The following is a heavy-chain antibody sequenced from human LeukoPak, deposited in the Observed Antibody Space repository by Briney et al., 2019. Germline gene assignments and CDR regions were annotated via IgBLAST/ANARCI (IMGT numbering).Heavy chain of an antibody. CDR3: ARRRVEMATSYFDY. CDR2: IYHSGST. D-gene: IGHD5-24*01. CDR1: GYSISSGYY. Sequence: PSETLSLTCAVSGYSISSGYYWGWIRQPPGKGLEWIGSIYHSGSTYYNPSLKSRVTISVDTSKNQFSLKLSSVTAADTAVYYCARRRVEMATSYFDYWGQGTLVTVFS. J-gene: IGHJ4*02. V-gene: IGHV4-38-2*01.